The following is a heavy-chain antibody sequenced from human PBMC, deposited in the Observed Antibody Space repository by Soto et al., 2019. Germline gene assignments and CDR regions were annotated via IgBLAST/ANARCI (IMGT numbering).Heavy chain of an antibody. V-gene: IGHV5-51*01. CDR1: GYSFTSYW. CDR2: IYPGDSDT. CDR3: ARQVRHQWKYGPRPRY. Sequence: GESLKISCKGSGYSFTSYWIGWVRQMPGKGLEWMGIIYPGDSDTRYSPSFQGQVTISADKSISTAYLQWSSLKASDTAMYYCARQVRHQWKYGPRPRYWGPVNLVTVSS. J-gene: IGHJ4*02. D-gene: IGHD1-7*01.